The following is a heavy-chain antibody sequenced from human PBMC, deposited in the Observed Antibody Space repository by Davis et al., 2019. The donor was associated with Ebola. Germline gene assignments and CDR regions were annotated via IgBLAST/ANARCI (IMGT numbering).Heavy chain of an antibody. V-gene: IGHV3-23*01. Sequence: GESLKISCGGSGFRFDSFAMSWVRQAPGKRLEWVSTISDTGYDTYYTDSVKGRFIISRDNSQSIMYLQLNNLRAEDTAIYCCAREGRPTTEGGTEIPRFWGQGTLVTVSS. CDR2: ISDTGYDT. J-gene: IGHJ4*02. CDR1: GFRFDSFA. D-gene: IGHD1-1*01. CDR3: AREGRPTTEGGTEIPRF.